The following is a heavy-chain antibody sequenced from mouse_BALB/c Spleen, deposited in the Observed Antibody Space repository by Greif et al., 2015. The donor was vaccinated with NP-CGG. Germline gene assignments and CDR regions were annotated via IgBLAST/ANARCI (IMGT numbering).Heavy chain of an antibody. CDR2: ISDGGSYT. Sequence: EVMLVESGGGLVKPGGSLKLSCAASGFTFSDYYMYWVRQTPEKRLEWVATISDGGSYTYYPDSVKGRFTISRDNAKNNLYLQMSSLKSEDTAMYYCARDREDGGYEAWFAYWGQGTLVTVSA. V-gene: IGHV5-4*02. J-gene: IGHJ3*01. CDR1: GFTFSDYY. D-gene: IGHD2-2*01. CDR3: ARDREDGGYEAWFAY.